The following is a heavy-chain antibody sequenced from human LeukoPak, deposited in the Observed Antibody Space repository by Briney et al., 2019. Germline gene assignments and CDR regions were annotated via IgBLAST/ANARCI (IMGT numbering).Heavy chain of an antibody. Sequence: GASVKVSCKASGGTFSSYAISWVRQAPGQGLEWMGGIIPIFGTANYAQKFQGRVTITADVSTSTAYMELSSLKSEDTAVYYCARGWDSSGQMPFLSWGQGTLVTVSS. CDR3: ARGWDSSGQMPFLS. CDR1: GGTFSSYA. CDR2: IIPIFGTA. D-gene: IGHD3-22*01. V-gene: IGHV1-69*13. J-gene: IGHJ5*02.